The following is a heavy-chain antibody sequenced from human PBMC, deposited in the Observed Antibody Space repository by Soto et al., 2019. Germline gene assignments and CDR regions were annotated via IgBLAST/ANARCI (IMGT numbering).Heavy chain of an antibody. CDR3: ARTGYCSGGSCYTNWFDP. CDR1: GGTFSSYA. CDR2: IIPIFGTA. V-gene: IGHV1-69*13. J-gene: IGHJ5*02. D-gene: IGHD2-15*01. Sequence: SVKVSCKASGGTFSSYAISWVRQAPGQGLEWMGGIIPIFGTANYAQKFQGRVTITADESRSTAYMELSSLRSEDTAVYYCARTGYCSGGSCYTNWFDPWGQGTLVTVSS.